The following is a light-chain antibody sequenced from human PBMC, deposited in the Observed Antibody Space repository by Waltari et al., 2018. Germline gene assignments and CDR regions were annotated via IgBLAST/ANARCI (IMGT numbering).Light chain of an antibody. Sequence: NFVLTQPHSVSESPGKTVTISCARSSGSIAANYVQWFQQRPGSAPTTVIYEDNQRPSGVPDRLSGSIDSSSNSASLTISGLKTEDEADYYCQSFDSSNHRVFGGGTKLTVL. J-gene: IGLJ3*02. V-gene: IGLV6-57*04. CDR1: SGSIAANY. CDR2: EDN. CDR3: QSFDSSNHRV.